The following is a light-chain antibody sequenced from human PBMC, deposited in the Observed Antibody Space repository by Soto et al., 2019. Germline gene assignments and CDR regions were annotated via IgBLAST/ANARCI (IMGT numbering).Light chain of an antibody. V-gene: IGLV4-69*01. CDR3: QTWGTGIPPVV. J-gene: IGLJ2*01. Sequence: QLVLTQSPSASTSLAASVKLTCTLSSGHSSYAIAWHQQQPEKGPRYLMKLNSDGSHSKGDGIPDRFSGSSSGAERYLTISSLQSEDEADYYCQTWGTGIPPVVFGGGTKLTVL. CDR2: LNSDGSH. CDR1: SGHSSYA.